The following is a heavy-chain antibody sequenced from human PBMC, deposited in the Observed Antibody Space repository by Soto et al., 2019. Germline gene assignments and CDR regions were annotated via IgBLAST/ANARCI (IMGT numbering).Heavy chain of an antibody. CDR2: ISSSSTI. CDR1: GFTFSSYS. V-gene: IGHV3-48*01. CDR3: ASTTTEDYYYYMDV. J-gene: IGHJ6*03. Sequence: GGSLRLSCAASGFTFSSYSMNWVRQAPGKGLEWVSYISSSSTIYYADSVKGRFTISRDNAKNSLYLQMNSLRAEDTAVYYCASTTTEDYYYYMDVWGKGTTVTVSS. D-gene: IGHD4-17*01.